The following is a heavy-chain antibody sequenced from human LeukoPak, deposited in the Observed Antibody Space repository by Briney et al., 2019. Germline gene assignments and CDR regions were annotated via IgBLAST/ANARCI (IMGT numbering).Heavy chain of an antibody. V-gene: IGHV1-69*13. Sequence: SVKVSCKASGYTFTSYDISWVRQAPGQGLEWMGGIIPIFGTANYAQKFQGRVTITADESTSTAYMELSSLRSEDTAVYYCARGTMVRGVTTGNFDYWGQGTLVTVSS. CDR1: GYTFTSYD. CDR2: IIPIFGTA. D-gene: IGHD3-10*01. CDR3: ARGTMVRGVTTGNFDY. J-gene: IGHJ4*01.